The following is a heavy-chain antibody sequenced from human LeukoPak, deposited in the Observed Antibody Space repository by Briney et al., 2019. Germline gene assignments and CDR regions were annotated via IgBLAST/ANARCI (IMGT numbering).Heavy chain of an antibody. CDR3: ARGRIGYSGKRAPFDY. D-gene: IGHD6-13*01. CDR2: ISSSSSTI. J-gene: IGHJ4*02. Sequence: GGSLRLSCAASEFTFSSYSMNWVRQAPGKGLEWVSYISSSSSTIYYADSVKGRFTISRDNAKNSLYLQMNSLRAEDTAVYYCARGRIGYSGKRAPFDYWGQGTLVTVSS. V-gene: IGHV3-48*01. CDR1: EFTFSSYS.